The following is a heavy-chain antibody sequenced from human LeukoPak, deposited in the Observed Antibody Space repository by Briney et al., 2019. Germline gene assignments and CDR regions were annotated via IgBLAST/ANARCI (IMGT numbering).Heavy chain of an antibody. CDR1: GFTFSDYY. CDR3: ARGLPIAAAASWFDP. CDR2: ISSSASTI. Sequence: PGGSLRLSCAASGFTFSDYYMSWIRQAPGKGLEWVSYISSSASTIYYADSVKGRFTISRDNAKNSLYLQMNSLRAEDTAVYYCARGLPIAAAASWFDPWGQGTLVTVSS. J-gene: IGHJ5*02. D-gene: IGHD6-13*01. V-gene: IGHV3-11*04.